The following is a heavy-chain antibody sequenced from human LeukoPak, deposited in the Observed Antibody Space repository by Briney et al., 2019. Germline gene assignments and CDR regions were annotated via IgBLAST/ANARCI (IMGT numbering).Heavy chain of an antibody. CDR1: GGPIDSYY. CDR2: ISYSGST. Sequence: SETLSLTCTVSGGPIDSYYWSWIRQPPMKGLEWIGYISYSGSTKYNPSLNSRVTISVDTSKNQFSLNLSSVTAVDTALYYCARDKGTGWADGFGIWGQGAMVIVSS. J-gene: IGHJ3*02. V-gene: IGHV4-59*13. CDR3: ARDKGTGWADGFGI. D-gene: IGHD6-19*01.